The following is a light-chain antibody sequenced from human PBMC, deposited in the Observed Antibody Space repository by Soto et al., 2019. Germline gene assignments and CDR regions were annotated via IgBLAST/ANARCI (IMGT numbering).Light chain of an antibody. Sequence: EIVLTQSPGTLSLSPGEGATLSCRASQSVSSSYLAWYQQKPGQAPRLLIYGASSRATGIPDRFSGSGSGTDFTLTISRLEPEDFAVYYCQQRSNWPLTFGQGTRLEIK. V-gene: IGKV3D-20*02. CDR3: QQRSNWPLT. J-gene: IGKJ5*01. CDR2: GAS. CDR1: QSVSSSY.